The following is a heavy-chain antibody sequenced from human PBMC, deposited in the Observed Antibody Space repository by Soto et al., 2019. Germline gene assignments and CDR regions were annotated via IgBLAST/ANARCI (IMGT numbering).Heavy chain of an antibody. CDR3: ANGTCSDGNCYGREEV. CDR2: VTGPDDGT. V-gene: IGHV3-23*01. Sequence: EVQLLDSGGGLVQPGGSLRLSCVASGFTFGNYAMSWVRQAPGKGLEWVSSVTGPDDGTYYADSVKGRFTVSRDKSKNTLYLQKSSRRVEDTAVYYCANGTCSDGNCYGREEVWGHRPTVTVFS. J-gene: IGHJ6*02. CDR1: GFTFGNYA. D-gene: IGHD2-15*01.